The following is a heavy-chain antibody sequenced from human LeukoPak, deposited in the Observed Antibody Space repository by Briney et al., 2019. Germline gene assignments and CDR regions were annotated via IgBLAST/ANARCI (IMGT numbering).Heavy chain of an antibody. CDR2: ISSSSSYI. CDR1: GFTFSSYS. Sequence: GGSLRLSCAASGFTFSSYSMNWVRQAPGKGLEWVSSISSSSSYIYYADSVKGRFTISRDSAKNSLYLQMNSLRAEDTAVYYCASETTRYDSSGYSYWGQGTLVTASS. J-gene: IGHJ4*02. CDR3: ASETTRYDSSGYSY. V-gene: IGHV3-21*01. D-gene: IGHD3-22*01.